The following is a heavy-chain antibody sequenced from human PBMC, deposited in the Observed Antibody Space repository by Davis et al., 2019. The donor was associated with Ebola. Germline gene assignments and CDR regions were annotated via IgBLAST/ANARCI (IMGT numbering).Heavy chain of an antibody. CDR2: SSTYNGNT. CDR1: GYTFTSYG. J-gene: IGHJ5*02. D-gene: IGHD1-1*01. CDR3: VRNVGIRLPHWFDP. V-gene: IGHV1-18*01. Sequence: ASVKVSCKASGYTFTSYGISWVRQAPGQGLEWMGWSSTYNGNTDYARKFRGRVTMTTDTSTSTAYMELRSLISDDTAVYYCVRNVGIRLPHWFDPCGQGTLVTVSS.